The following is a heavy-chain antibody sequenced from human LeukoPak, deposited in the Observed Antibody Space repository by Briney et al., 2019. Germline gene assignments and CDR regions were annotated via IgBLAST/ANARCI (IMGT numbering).Heavy chain of an antibody. CDR2: IYHSGTT. V-gene: IGHV4-38-2*02. CDR3: LRNPSP. Sequence: SETLSLTCTVSGYSITSGYYWGGIRQPPGKGLEWIGSIYHSGTTYYNPSLKSRVTISVDTSKNQFSLKVTSVTAADTAVYYCLRNPSPWGQGTLVTVSS. CDR1: GYSITSGYY. J-gene: IGHJ4*02.